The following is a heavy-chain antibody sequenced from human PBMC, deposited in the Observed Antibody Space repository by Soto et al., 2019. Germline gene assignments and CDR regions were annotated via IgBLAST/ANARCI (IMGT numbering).Heavy chain of an antibody. CDR2: ISGNSGST. J-gene: IGHJ3*02. V-gene: IGHV3-23*01. D-gene: IGHD2-2*01. CDR3: AKDLVVVPAALDAFDI. CDR1: GFTFSSYA. Sequence: VGSLRLSCAASGFTFSSYAMTWVRQAPGKGLEWVSTISGNSGSTYYADSVKGHFTISRDNSKNTLYLQMNSLRAEDTAVYYCAKDLVVVPAALDAFDIWGQGTMVTVSS.